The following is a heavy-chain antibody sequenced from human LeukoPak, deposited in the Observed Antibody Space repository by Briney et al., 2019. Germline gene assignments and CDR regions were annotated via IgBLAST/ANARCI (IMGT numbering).Heavy chain of an antibody. CDR3: AIMHRYYDGSGYWVQ. V-gene: IGHV3-23*01. D-gene: IGHD3-22*01. CDR1: GFTFSSYA. CDR2: ISTTGDTT. J-gene: IGHJ4*02. Sequence: AGGSLRLSCAASGFTFSSYAMSWVRQAPGKGLEWVSGISTTGDTTSHADSVKGRFTISRGNPRNTLYMEMNSLRVEDTAVYYCAIMHRYYDGSGYWVQWGQGTLVTVSS.